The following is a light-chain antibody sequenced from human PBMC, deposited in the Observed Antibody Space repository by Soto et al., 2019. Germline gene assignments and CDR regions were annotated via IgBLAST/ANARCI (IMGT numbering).Light chain of an antibody. CDR3: QQYNNWPPMA. J-gene: IGKJ1*01. Sequence: EIVMTQSPATLSVSTGERATLSCRASQSVSSNLAWYQQKPGQAPRLLIYGASTRATGIPARFSGSGSGTEFTLTISSLQSEDFAVYYCQQYNNWPPMAFGQGNKVAIK. CDR2: GAS. CDR1: QSVSSN. V-gene: IGKV3-15*01.